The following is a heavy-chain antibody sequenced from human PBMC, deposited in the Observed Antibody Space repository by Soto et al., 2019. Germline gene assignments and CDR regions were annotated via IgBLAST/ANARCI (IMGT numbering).Heavy chain of an antibody. D-gene: IGHD4-17*01. Sequence: QVQLVQSGAEVQRPGASVKVSCEASGYIFNNYGITWVRQAPGQGLEWLGWIYPKESRINFAQKFQGRVTLTTDTSTTTAYMELRSLRFDDSAVYFCARDIDYDIDYWGQGTLVTVSS. CDR1: GYIFNNYG. V-gene: IGHV1-18*01. J-gene: IGHJ4*02. CDR3: ARDIDYDIDY. CDR2: IYPKESRI.